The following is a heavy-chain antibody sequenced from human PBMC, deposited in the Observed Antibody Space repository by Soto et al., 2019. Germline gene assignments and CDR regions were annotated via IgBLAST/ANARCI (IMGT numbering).Heavy chain of an antibody. Sequence: QVQLVESGGGVVQPGRSLRLSCGASRFTFSSYSMHWVRQARGKGLEWVTVISNDGSNKYYADSVKGRFTISRDNSKNTLYLQLNSLRAEDTAVYYCAKDLGGLVYTFDYWGQGTLVTVSS. CDR1: RFTFSSYS. J-gene: IGHJ4*02. CDR3: AKDLGGLVYTFDY. D-gene: IGHD6-19*01. V-gene: IGHV3-30*18. CDR2: ISNDGSNK.